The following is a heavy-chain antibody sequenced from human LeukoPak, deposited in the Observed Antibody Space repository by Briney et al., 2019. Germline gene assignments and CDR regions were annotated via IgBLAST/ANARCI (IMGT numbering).Heavy chain of an antibody. CDR1: GFTFSSYA. Sequence: GGSLRLSCAASGFTFSSYAMHWVRQAPGKGLEWVAVISYDGSNKYYADSVKGRFTISRDNSKNTLYLQMNSLRAEDTAVYYCAKASEEYYDFWSGYFPGGGMDVWGQGTTVTVSS. CDR3: AKASEEYYDFWSGYFPGGGMDV. V-gene: IGHV3-30-3*01. D-gene: IGHD3-3*01. J-gene: IGHJ6*02. CDR2: ISYDGSNK.